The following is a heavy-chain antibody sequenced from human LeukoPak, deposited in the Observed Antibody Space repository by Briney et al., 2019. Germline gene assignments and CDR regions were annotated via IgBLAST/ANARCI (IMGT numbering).Heavy chain of an antibody. Sequence: GGSLRLSCAASGFTFSSYAMSWVRQAPGKGLEWVSGISGSGDNTYYADSVKGRFTISRDNAKNSLYLQMNSLRAEDTAVYYCASRSYTVTTVVDYWGQGTLVTVSS. J-gene: IGHJ4*02. CDR2: ISGSGDNT. CDR1: GFTFSSYA. V-gene: IGHV3-23*01. D-gene: IGHD4-11*01. CDR3: ASRSYTVTTVVDY.